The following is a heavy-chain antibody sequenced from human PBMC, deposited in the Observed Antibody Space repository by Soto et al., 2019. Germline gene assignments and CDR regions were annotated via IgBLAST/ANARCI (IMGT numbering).Heavy chain of an antibody. CDR1: GFTFGDYD. Sequence: GGSLRLSCTASGFTFGDYDVNWVRQVPGKGLEWVGFIRRKAYGETTEYAASVQGRFTISRDDSKRIAYLQMNSLKAEDTAVYYCTRQPVWFGELYFDHWGQGTLVTVSS. CDR3: TRQPVWFGELYFDH. J-gene: IGHJ4*02. D-gene: IGHD3-10*01. CDR2: IRRKAYGETT. V-gene: IGHV3-49*04.